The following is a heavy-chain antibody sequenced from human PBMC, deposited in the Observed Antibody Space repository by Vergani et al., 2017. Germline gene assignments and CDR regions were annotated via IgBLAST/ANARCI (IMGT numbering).Heavy chain of an antibody. CDR1: GFTFSSYS. CDR2: ISSSSSTI. J-gene: IGHJ4*02. V-gene: IGHV3-48*04. Sequence: EVQLVESGGGLVQPGGSLRLSCAASGFTFSSYSMNWVRQAPGKGLEWVSYISSSSSTIYYADSVKGRFTISRDNAKNSLYLQMNSLRAEDTAVYYCARDRNDYYFDYWGQGTLVTVSS. CDR3: ARDRNDYYFDY. D-gene: IGHD2-21*02.